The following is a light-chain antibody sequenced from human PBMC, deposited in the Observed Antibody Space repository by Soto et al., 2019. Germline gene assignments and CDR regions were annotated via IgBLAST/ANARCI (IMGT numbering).Light chain of an antibody. CDR2: EVS. Sequence: QSVLTQPASVSGSPGQSITISCTGTSSDVGGYNYVSWYQQQSGKAPKLIIHEVSYRPSGVSNRFSGSTSGNTASLTISGLKGEEEADYDGIAYTTMRTQYVFRTGTKLTGL. CDR1: SSDVGGYNY. V-gene: IGLV2-14*01. CDR3: IAYTTMRTQYV. J-gene: IGLJ1*01.